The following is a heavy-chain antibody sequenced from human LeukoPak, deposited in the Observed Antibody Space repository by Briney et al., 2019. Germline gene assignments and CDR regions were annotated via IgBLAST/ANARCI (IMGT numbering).Heavy chain of an antibody. V-gene: IGHV4-59*08. J-gene: IGHJ6*03. D-gene: IGHD3-10*01. CDR2: VFYSDST. CDR3: VRHRAVIRGLIDDYYYVDV. Sequence: KPSETLSLTCTASGGSVSNYWIWIRQPPPKELELSGYVFYSDSTKYNPPFKSRVSGSIDTSKNMFSLKVNSVPAADTAVDYCVRHRAVIRGLIDDYYYVDVWGKGTTVTVSS. CDR1: GGSVSNY.